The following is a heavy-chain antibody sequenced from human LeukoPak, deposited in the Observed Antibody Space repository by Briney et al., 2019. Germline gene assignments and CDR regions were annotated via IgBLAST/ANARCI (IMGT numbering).Heavy chain of an antibody. V-gene: IGHV3-21*01. CDR3: ARRTYCGGDCYSVGAFDI. J-gene: IGHJ3*02. CDR2: ISSSSSYI. D-gene: IGHD2-21*02. Sequence: GGSLRLSCAASEFTFSSYSMNWGRQAPGKGLEWVSSISSSSSYIYYADSVKGRFTISRDNAKNSLYLQMNSLRAEDTAVYYCARRTYCGGDCYSVGAFDIWGQGTVVTVSS. CDR1: EFTFSSYS.